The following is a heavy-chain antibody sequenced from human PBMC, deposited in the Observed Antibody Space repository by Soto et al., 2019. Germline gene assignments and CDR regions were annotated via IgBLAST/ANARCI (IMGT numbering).Heavy chain of an antibody. Sequence: EVQLLESGGGLVHPGGSLRLSCAASGFTFRMYAMSWVRQAPGKGLEWVSTIGGSGGGTSYADIVRGRFTISRDDSQNTLFLQMTSLRIEDTAVYYCARDGVGATVLDAFDIWGQGTMVTVSS. V-gene: IGHV3-23*01. J-gene: IGHJ3*02. D-gene: IGHD1-26*01. CDR3: ARDGVGATVLDAFDI. CDR2: IGGSGGGT. CDR1: GFTFRMYA.